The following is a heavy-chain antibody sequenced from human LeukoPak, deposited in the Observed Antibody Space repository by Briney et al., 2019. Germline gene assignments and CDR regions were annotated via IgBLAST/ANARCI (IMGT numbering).Heavy chain of an antibody. Sequence: GGSLRLSCAASGFTFSNSAMSWVRQAPGKGLEWVSTLSGSGITTYYADSVKGRFTISRDNSKNTLYLQMNSLRSEDTAVYYCARVDGGPPYYYYYMDVWGKGTTVTVSS. D-gene: IGHD5-24*01. J-gene: IGHJ6*03. CDR1: GFTFSNSA. CDR2: LSGSGITT. CDR3: ARVDGGPPYYYYYMDV. V-gene: IGHV3-23*01.